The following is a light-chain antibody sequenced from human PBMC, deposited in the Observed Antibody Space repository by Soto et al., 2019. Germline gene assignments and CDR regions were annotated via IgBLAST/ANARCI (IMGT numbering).Light chain of an antibody. CDR2: GAS. V-gene: IGKV1-39*01. CDR1: RNIGTS. Sequence: IQMTQSPSSLSASVGDRVTISCRASRNIGTSLNWYQQKAEKAPKLLIYGASTLQSGVPSRFSSSGSGTDFTLVISSLQPGDFATYYCQHDATFGQGTKVEI. J-gene: IGKJ1*01. CDR3: QHDAT.